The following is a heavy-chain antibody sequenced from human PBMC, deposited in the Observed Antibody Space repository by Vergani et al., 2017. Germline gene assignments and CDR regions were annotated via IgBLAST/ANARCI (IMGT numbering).Heavy chain of an antibody. CDR3: ASDTHSVQRADR. V-gene: IGHV4-59*11. J-gene: IGHJ5*02. CDR2: IHYSENT. CDR1: FDSIRNLY. Sequence: QVQLQESGPGLVKSSETLSLTCSVSFDSIRNLYCNWIRQPPGKGLEWIGSIHYSENTNYNPSLKTRVTISVDTSKNQFSLTLTSVTAADTAVYYCASDTHSVQRADRWGQGSLVTVTS. D-gene: IGHD1-1*01.